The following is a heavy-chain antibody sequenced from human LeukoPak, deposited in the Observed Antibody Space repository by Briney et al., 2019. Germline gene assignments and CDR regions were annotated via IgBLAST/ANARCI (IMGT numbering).Heavy chain of an antibody. CDR3: ARSRAGFDSSGYPETTFAP. J-gene: IGHJ5*02. V-gene: IGHV1-18*01. CDR1: GYTFTSYG. Sequence: ASVKVSCKASGYTFTSYGISWVRQAPGQGLEWMGWISAYNSNTNYAQKPQATITMTTDTSTSTAYMELRSLRSDDTAVYYCARSRAGFDSSGYPETTFAPWGQGTLVTVSS. CDR2: ISAYNSNT. D-gene: IGHD3-22*01.